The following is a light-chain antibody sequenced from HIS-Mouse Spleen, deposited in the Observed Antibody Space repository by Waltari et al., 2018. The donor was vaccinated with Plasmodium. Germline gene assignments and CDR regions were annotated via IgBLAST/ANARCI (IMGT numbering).Light chain of an antibody. V-gene: IGKV3-11*01. Sequence: EIVLTQSPATLSLSPGERATLSCRASQSVSSYLAWYQQKPGQAPRLLIYDAYNRATGIPARLNGSGSGTDFTLTNSSLEPEDVAVYYGQQRSNWLTFGGGTKVEIK. CDR3: QQRSNWLT. J-gene: IGKJ4*01. CDR2: DAY. CDR1: QSVSSY.